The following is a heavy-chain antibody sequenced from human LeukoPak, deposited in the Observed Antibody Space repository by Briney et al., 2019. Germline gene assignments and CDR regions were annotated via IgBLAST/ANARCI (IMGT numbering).Heavy chain of an antibody. V-gene: IGHV4-61*01. Sequence: SETLSLTCTVSGGSVNSGTYYWNWIRQPPGKGLEWIGYIYYSGSTNYNPSLKSRVTIPVDTSKNQFSLKLSSVTAADTAVYYCARIGPRDYWGQGTLVTVSP. J-gene: IGHJ4*02. CDR2: IYYSGST. CDR1: GGSVNSGTYY. CDR3: ARIGPRDY.